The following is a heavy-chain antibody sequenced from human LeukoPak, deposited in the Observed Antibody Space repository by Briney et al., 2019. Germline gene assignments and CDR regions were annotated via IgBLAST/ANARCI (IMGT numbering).Heavy chain of an antibody. Sequence: GGSLRLSCAASGFTFSRYGMHWVRQAPGKGPEWVAVISYDGSNKYYADSVKGRFTISRDNSKNTLYLHMNSLRAEDTAVYYCAKGYYYDSSGSQYYFDYWGQGTLVTVSS. J-gene: IGHJ4*02. CDR3: AKGYYYDSSGSQYYFDY. CDR2: ISYDGSNK. CDR1: GFTFSRYG. D-gene: IGHD3-22*01. V-gene: IGHV3-30*18.